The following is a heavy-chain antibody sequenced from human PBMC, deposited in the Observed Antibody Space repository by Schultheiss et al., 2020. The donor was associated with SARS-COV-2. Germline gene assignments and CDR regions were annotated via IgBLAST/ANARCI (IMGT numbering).Heavy chain of an antibody. J-gene: IGHJ6*02. V-gene: IGHV4-59*01. CDR3: ARGPDYYYGMDV. CDR2: IYYSGST. Sequence: SETLSLTCTVSGGSISSYYWSWIRQPPGKGLEWIGYIYYSGSTYYNPSLKSRVTISVDTSKNQFSLKLSSVTAADTAVYYCARGPDYYYGMDVWGQGTTVTVSS. CDR1: GGSISSYY.